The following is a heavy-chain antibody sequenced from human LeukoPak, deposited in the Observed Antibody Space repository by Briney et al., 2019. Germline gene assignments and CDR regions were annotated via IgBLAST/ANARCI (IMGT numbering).Heavy chain of an antibody. CDR1: GYTFTSYD. CDR3: ARGRTNSGYDYLAANSNWFDP. CDR2: MNPNSGNT. V-gene: IGHV1-8*01. Sequence: GASVKVSCKASGYTFTSYDINWVRQATGQGLEWMGWMNPNSGNTGYAQKFQGRVTMTRNTSISTAYMELNSLRSEDTAVYYCARGRTNSGYDYLAANSNWFDPWGQGTLVTVSS. D-gene: IGHD5-12*01. J-gene: IGHJ5*02.